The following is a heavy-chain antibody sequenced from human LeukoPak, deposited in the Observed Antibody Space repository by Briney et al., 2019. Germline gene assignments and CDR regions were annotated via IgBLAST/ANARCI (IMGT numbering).Heavy chain of an antibody. Sequence: ASVKVSCKASGYTFTGYYMHWVRQAPGQGLEWRGWINPNSGGTNYAQKFQGRVTMTRDTSISTAYMELSRLRSDDTAVYYCARGIAARPSGVDYWGQGTLVTVSS. CDR1: GYTFTGYY. J-gene: IGHJ4*02. V-gene: IGHV1-2*02. CDR2: INPNSGGT. D-gene: IGHD6-6*01. CDR3: ARGIAARPSGVDY.